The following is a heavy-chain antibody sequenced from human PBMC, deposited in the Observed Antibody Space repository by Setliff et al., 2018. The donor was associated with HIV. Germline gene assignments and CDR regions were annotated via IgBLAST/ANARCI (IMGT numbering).Heavy chain of an antibody. CDR2: IYWDDDK. CDR3: AHILQDPPSHFYYYFYMDV. CDR1: GFSLTTSGVG. D-gene: IGHD3-3*02. J-gene: IGHJ6*03. Sequence: TLVKPTQTLTLTCTFSGFSLTTSGVGVGWIRQPPGKALEWLALIYWDDDKRYNPSLKNRLTITKDTSKNQVVLTMTNMDPVDTATYYCAHILQDPPSHFYYYFYMDVWGKGTTVTVSS. V-gene: IGHV2-5*02.